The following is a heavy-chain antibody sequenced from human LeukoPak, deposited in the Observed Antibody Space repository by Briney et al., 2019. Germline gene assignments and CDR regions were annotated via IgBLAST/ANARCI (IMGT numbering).Heavy chain of an antibody. CDR2: INPNSGGT. CDR1: GYTFTGYS. V-gene: IGHV1-2*02. Sequence: ASVKVSCKASGYTFTGYSMHWVRQAPGQGLEWMGWINPNSGGTNYAQKFQGRVTMTRDTSISTAYMELSRLRSDDTAVYYCAREVLWQQTNDYWGQGTLVTVSS. J-gene: IGHJ4*02. D-gene: IGHD6-13*01. CDR3: AREVLWQQTNDY.